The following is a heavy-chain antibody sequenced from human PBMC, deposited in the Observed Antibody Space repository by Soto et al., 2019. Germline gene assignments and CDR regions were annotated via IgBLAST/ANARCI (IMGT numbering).Heavy chain of an antibody. J-gene: IGHJ4*02. CDR1: GYTITGDG. Sequence: GFPVNGYRKTSGYTITGDGISWVIIAPGQGLEWMGWISAYNGNTNYAQKLQGRVTMTTDTSTSTAYMELRSLRSDDTAVYYCARSPRFRARRPFDYWGQRTLVTVSS. D-gene: IGHD6-6*01. V-gene: IGHV1-18*01. CDR2: ISAYNGNT. CDR3: ARSPRFRARRPFDY.